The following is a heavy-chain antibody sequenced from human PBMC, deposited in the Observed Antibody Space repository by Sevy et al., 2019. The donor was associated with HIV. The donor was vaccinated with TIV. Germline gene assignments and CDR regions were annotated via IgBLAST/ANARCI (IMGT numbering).Heavy chain of an antibody. CDR1: GFSFSSYG. J-gene: IGHJ4*02. D-gene: IGHD2-21*01. CDR3: VKEGGGEGGDH. Sequence: GSLRLSCAASGFSFSSYGMHWVRQAPGKGLEWMSYIQYDGSNKDYADSVKGRFTISRNNSKNTLYLQMNSLRVEDTAVFYCVKEGGGEGGDHWGQGTLVTVSS. V-gene: IGHV3-30*02. CDR2: IQYDGSNK.